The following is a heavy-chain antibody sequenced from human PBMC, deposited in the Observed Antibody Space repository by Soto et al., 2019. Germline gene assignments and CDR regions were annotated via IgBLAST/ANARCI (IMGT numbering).Heavy chain of an antibody. J-gene: IGHJ3*02. CDR3: ARDSLYYDSSGYPYAFDI. CDR2: IWYDGSNK. CDR1: GFTFSSYG. D-gene: IGHD3-22*01. V-gene: IGHV3-33*01. Sequence: GGSLRLSCAASGFTFSSYGMHWVRQAPGKGLEWVAVIWYDGSNKYYADSVKGRFTISRDNSKNTLYLQTNSLRAEDTAVYYCARDSLYYDSSGYPYAFDIWGQGTMVTVSS.